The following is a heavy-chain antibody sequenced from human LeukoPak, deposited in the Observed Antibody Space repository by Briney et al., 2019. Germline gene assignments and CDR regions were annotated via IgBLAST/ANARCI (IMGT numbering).Heavy chain of an antibody. CDR1: GFTFSNYG. CDR3: ARDHHRRLYDSQARDTFDI. D-gene: IGHD3-22*01. J-gene: IGHJ3*02. CDR2: ISKNGGST. Sequence: GGSLRLSCAASGFTFSNYGMHWVRRAPGKGLEHVSAISKNGGSTYYANSLKGRFTISRDNSKNTLYLQMGSLRAEDTAVYYCARDHHRRLYDSQARDTFDIWGQGTMVTVSS. V-gene: IGHV3-64*01.